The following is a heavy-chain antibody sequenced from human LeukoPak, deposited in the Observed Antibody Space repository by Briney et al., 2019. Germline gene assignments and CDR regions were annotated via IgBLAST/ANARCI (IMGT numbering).Heavy chain of an antibody. CDR1: GFTFSFYG. CDR2: ISGTDGST. V-gene: IGHV3-23*01. Sequence: PGGTLRLSCAASGFTFSFYGLSWVRQAPGKGLEWVSAISGTDGSTYYADSVKGRFTISRDNSKNTLYLQMNSLRAEDTAKYYCAKASGSYDHFDYWGQGTLVTVSS. CDR3: AKASGSYDHFDY. J-gene: IGHJ4*02. D-gene: IGHD1-26*01.